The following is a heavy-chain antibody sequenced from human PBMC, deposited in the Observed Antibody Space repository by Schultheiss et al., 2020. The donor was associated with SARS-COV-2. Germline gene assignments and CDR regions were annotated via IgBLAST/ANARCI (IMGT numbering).Heavy chain of an antibody. CDR1: GFTFSSYA. D-gene: IGHD3-22*01. J-gene: IGHJ4*02. V-gene: IGHV3-23*01. CDR2: ISGSGGST. CDR3: AKSSSAYYYDSSGYSSGFDY. Sequence: GGSLRLSCAASGFTFSSYAMSWVRQAPGKGLEWVSAISGSGGSTYYADSVKGRFTISRDNSTNTLYLQMNSLRAEDTAVYYCAKSSSAYYYDSSGYSSGFDYWGQGTLVTVSS.